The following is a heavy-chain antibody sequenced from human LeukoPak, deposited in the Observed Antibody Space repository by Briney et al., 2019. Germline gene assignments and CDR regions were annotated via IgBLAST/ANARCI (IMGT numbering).Heavy chain of an antibody. J-gene: IGHJ3*02. D-gene: IGHD3-9*01. Sequence: SETLSLTCTVSGGSISSYYWSWIRQPAGKGLEWIGRIYTSGSTNYNPSLKSRVTMSVDTSKNQFSLKLSSVTAADTAVYYCAGNAYDILTCPDDAFDIWGQGTMVTVSS. CDR3: AGNAYDILTCPDDAFDI. CDR2: IYTSGST. V-gene: IGHV4-4*07. CDR1: GGSISSYY.